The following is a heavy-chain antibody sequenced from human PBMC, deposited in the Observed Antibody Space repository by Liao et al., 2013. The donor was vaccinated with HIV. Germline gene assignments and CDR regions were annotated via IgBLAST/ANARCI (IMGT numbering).Heavy chain of an antibody. CDR2: IYYSGST. D-gene: IGHD1-26*01. J-gene: IGHJ2*01. V-gene: IGHV4-59*08. CDR3: ARVQWXPAPNWYSDL. Sequence: QLQLQESGPGLVNPSETLSLTCTVSGGSISSYYWSWIRQPPGKGLEYIGYIYYSGSTNYNPSLKSRVSISADTSSNHVSLKLTSVTAADTAVYYCARVQWXPAPNWYSDLWGRGTLVIVSS. CDR1: GGSISSYY.